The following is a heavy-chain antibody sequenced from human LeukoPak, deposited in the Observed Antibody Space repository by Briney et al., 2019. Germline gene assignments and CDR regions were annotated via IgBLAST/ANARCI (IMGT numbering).Heavy chain of an antibody. D-gene: IGHD6-19*01. CDR1: GYTFTCYY. J-gene: IGHJ6*03. V-gene: IGHV1-2*02. Sequence: ASVKVSCKASGYTFTCYYMHWVRHAPGQGLEWMGWINPNSGGTNYAQKFQGRVTMTRDTSISTAYMELSRLRSDDTAVYYCARVLRRGSGWFPYYYMDVWGKGTTVTISS. CDR3: ARVLRRGSGWFPYYYMDV. CDR2: INPNSGGT.